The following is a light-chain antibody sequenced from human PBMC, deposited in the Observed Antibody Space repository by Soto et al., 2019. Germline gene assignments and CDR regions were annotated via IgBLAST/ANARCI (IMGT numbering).Light chain of an antibody. J-gene: IGKJ1*01. CDR3: KQYHSWPRT. CDR1: QSVSSN. V-gene: IGKV3-15*01. Sequence: EIVMTQSPATLSVSPGERATLSCRASQSVSSNLAWYQQKPGQAHRLLIFGTYTRATGIQVRFSGSGSGTEFTLTIRSLQSEDFAAYYCKQYHSWPRTFGQGTKVDIK. CDR2: GTY.